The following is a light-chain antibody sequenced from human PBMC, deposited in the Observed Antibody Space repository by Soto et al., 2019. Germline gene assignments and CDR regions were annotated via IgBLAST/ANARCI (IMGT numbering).Light chain of an antibody. CDR3: SSYAGSSNYV. CDR1: SSDVGGYNS. J-gene: IGLJ1*01. Sequence: QSALTQPPSASGSPGQSVTISCTGTSSDVGGYNSVSWYQHHPGKARKLMIYEVSKRPSGVPDRFSGSKSANTASLTVSGLQAEDEADYYCSSYAGSSNYVFGTGTKLTVL. CDR2: EVS. V-gene: IGLV2-8*01.